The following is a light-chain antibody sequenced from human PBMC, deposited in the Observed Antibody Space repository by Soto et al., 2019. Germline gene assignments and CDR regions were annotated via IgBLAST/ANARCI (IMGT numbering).Light chain of an antibody. CDR1: QSVSSSY. CDR3: HHFGTPPTP. Sequence: EIVLTQSPGTLSLSPGEIATFSCRASQSVSSSYLAWYQHKPGQAPRLLIYGPSSRATGVPDRFRGSGSGTEFPPTTRRLEPKYFAVYYCHHFGTPPTPFGQGPRRNIK. CDR2: GPS. V-gene: IGKV3-20*01. J-gene: IGKJ5*01.